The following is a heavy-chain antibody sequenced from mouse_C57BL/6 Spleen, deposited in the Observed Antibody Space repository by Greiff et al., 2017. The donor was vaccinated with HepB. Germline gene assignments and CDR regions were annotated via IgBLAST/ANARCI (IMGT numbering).Heavy chain of an antibody. D-gene: IGHD3-2*02. CDR3: ARRDSSGYSSFAY. V-gene: IGHV1-26*01. CDR1: GYTFTDYY. CDR2: INPNNGGT. J-gene: IGHJ3*01. Sequence: VQLQQSGPELVKPGASVKISCKASGYTFTDYYMNWVKQSHGKSLEWIGDINPNNGGTSYNQKFKGKATLTVDKSSSTAYMELRSLTSEDSAVYYCARRDSSGYSSFAYWGQGTLVTVSA.